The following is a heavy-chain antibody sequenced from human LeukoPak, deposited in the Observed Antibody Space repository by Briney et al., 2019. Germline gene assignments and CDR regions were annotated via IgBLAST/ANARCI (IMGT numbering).Heavy chain of an antibody. V-gene: IGHV3-23*01. D-gene: IGHD3-22*01. Sequence: PGGSLRLSCAASGFTFSSYAMSWVRPAPGKGMEWVSGISGSGGSTYYADSEKGRFTIYRDNSKNTRYLQMNGLRAEDTAVYYCATQIQGVITSDYWGQGTLVSVSS. CDR3: ATQIQGVITSDY. J-gene: IGHJ4*02. CDR1: GFTFSSYA. CDR2: ISGSGGST.